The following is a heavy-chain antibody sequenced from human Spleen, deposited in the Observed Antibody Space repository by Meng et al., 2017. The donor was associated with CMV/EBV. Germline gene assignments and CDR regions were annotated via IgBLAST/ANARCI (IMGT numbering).Heavy chain of an antibody. CDR3: ARVGDWGSYLDY. CDR2: VYHTGRT. Sequence: VSGGSDSGSNGWSWVRQDPGKGLEWIGEVYHTGRTDYNPSLENRLTMSVDKYKNQFSLKLTSVTAADTAVYFCARVGDWGSYLDYWGQGALVTVSS. V-gene: IGHV4-4*01. J-gene: IGHJ4*02. D-gene: IGHD3-16*02. CDR1: GGSDSGSNG.